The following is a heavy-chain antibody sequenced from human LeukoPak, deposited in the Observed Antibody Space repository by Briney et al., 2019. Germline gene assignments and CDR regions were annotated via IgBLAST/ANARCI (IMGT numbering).Heavy chain of an antibody. V-gene: IGHV3-30*18. CDR1: GFTFSSYG. D-gene: IGHD5-18*01. J-gene: IGHJ4*02. CDR3: AKQRGYSYGYEY. CDR2: ISYDGSNK. Sequence: GGSLRLSCAASGFTFSSYGMHWVRQAPGKGLEWVAVISYDGSNKYYADSVKGRFTICRDNSKNTLYLQMNSLRAEDTAVYYCAKQRGYSYGYEYWGQGTLVTVSS.